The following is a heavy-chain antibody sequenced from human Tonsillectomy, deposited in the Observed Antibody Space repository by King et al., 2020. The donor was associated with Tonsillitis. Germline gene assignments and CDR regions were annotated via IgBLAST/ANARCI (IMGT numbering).Heavy chain of an antibody. Sequence: VQLVESGGGLVQPGGSLRLSCAASGFTFCIYAMRWFRQAQGKGLEWVSAISGSGVSTYYADSVKGRLISSRDNSKNTLYLQMNSLRAEDTAVYYCAKRVEGGGFDYWGQGTLVTVSS. CDR1: GFTFCIYA. CDR2: ISGSGVST. D-gene: IGHD3-16*01. CDR3: AKRVEGGGFDY. V-gene: IGHV3-23*04. J-gene: IGHJ4*02.